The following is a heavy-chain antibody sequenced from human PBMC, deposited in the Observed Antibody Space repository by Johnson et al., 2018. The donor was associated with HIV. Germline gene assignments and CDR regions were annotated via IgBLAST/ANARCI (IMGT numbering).Heavy chain of an antibody. V-gene: IGHV3-23*01. CDR3: VKDLYCTGGICRTDAFDV. Sequence: EVLLLESGGGLVQPGGSLRLSCAASGFSLSVYAMTWVRQAPGKGLEWVSTISGGGGTTNYADSVKGRFTISRDTFKNTLYLQMGSLRVGDTAVYYCVKDLYCTGGICRTDAFDVWGQGTTVTASS. CDR2: ISGGGGTT. J-gene: IGHJ3*01. CDR1: GFSLSVYA. D-gene: IGHD2-8*02.